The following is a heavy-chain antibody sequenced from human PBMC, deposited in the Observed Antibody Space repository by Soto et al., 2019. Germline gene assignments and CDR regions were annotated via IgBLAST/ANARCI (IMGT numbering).Heavy chain of an antibody. J-gene: IGHJ2*01. Sequence: ASVKVSCKASGFTFTSSAMQWVRQARGQRLEWIGWIAVGSGNTNYAQKLQERVTITRDMSKITAYMELSSLRSEDTAVYYFAAQLGSYWYFDPWCRGTLATVSS. D-gene: IGHD1-1*01. CDR3: AAQLGSYWYFDP. V-gene: IGHV1-58*02. CDR2: IAVGSGNT. CDR1: GFTFTSSA.